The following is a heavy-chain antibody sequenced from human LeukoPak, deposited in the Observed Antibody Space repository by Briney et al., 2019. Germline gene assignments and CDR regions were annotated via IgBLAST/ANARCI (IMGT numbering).Heavy chain of an antibody. D-gene: IGHD4-23*01. Sequence: PGGSLRLSCAASGFTFSSCGMHWVRQAPGKGLEWVAVISYDGSNKYYADSVKGRFTISRDNSKNTLYLQMNSLRAEDTAVYYCAKDVSITPAPAEYFQHWGQGTLVTVSS. CDR2: ISYDGSNK. J-gene: IGHJ1*01. CDR1: GFTFSSCG. V-gene: IGHV3-30*18. CDR3: AKDVSITPAPAEYFQH.